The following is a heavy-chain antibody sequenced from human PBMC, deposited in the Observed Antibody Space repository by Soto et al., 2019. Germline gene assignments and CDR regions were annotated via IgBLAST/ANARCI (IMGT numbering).Heavy chain of an antibody. D-gene: IGHD2-8*01. Sequence: QVQLVESGGGLVKPGGSLRLSCAASGFTFSDYYMSWIRQAPGKGLEWVSYISSSGSTIYYADSVKGRFTISRDNAKNKLYLQMNSLRAEDTAVYYWARAPRHKLIGYYYGMDVWGQGTTVTVSS. CDR2: ISSSGSTI. CDR1: GFTFSDYY. J-gene: IGHJ6*02. V-gene: IGHV3-11*01. CDR3: ARAPRHKLIGYYYGMDV.